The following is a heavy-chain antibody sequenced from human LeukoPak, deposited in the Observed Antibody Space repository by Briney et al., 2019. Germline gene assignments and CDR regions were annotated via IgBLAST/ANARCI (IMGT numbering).Heavy chain of an antibody. V-gene: IGHV4-59*01. Sequence: SETLSLTCTVSGGSISSYYWSWIRQPPGKGLEWIGYIYYSGSTNYNPSLKSRVTISVDTSKNQFSLKLSSVTAADTAVYYCARASYDRSGYYYFDYWGQGTLVTVSS. J-gene: IGHJ4*02. CDR3: ARASYDRSGYYYFDY. CDR1: GGSISSYY. D-gene: IGHD3-22*01. CDR2: IYYSGST.